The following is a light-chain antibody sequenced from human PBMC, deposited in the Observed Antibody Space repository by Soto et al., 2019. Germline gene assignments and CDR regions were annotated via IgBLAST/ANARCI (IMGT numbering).Light chain of an antibody. Sequence: IVLTQSPATLSLSPGERAPLSCRASPSVTNFLAWYQQKPGQAPRLLIYGAFNRATGIPARFSGSGSGTDFTLTISSLEPEDSAVYYCQQRNVWPPVTFGQGTRLEIK. CDR2: GAF. V-gene: IGKV3-11*01. CDR3: QQRNVWPPVT. J-gene: IGKJ5*01. CDR1: PSVTNF.